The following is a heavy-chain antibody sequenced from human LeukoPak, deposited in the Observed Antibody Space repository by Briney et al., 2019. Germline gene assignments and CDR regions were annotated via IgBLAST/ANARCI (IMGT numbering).Heavy chain of an antibody. CDR2: INHSGST. Sequence: SETLSLTCAVYGGSFSGYYWSWIRQPPGKGLEWIGEINHSGSTNYNPSLKSRVTMSVDTSKNQFSLKLSSVTAADTAVYYCARDIPPIVVPHYGMDVWGQGTSVTVSS. CDR1: GGSFSGYY. V-gene: IGHV4-34*01. CDR3: ARDIPPIVVPHYGMDV. J-gene: IGHJ6*02. D-gene: IGHD2-2*01.